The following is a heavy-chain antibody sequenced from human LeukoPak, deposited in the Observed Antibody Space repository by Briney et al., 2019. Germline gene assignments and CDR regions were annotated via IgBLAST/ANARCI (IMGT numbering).Heavy chain of an antibody. CDR1: GGSISSSSYY. CDR3: ARHSLERPLFWFDP. D-gene: IGHD1-1*01. Sequence: SETLSLTCTVSGGSISSSSYYWGWLRQPPGKGLEGFGSIYYSGSTYYNPSLKSRVTISVKTSKNQFSLKLSSVTAADTAVYYCARHSLERPLFWFDPWGQGTLVTVSS. V-gene: IGHV4-39*01. CDR2: IYYSGST. J-gene: IGHJ5*02.